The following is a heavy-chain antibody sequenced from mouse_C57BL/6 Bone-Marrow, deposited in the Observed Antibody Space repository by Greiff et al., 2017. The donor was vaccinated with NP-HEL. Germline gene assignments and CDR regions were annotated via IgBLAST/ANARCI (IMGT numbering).Heavy chain of an antibody. CDR1: GYSITSGYY. CDR3: ARGPH. CDR2: ISYDGSN. J-gene: IGHJ3*01. Sequence: VQLKESGPGLVKPSQSLSLTCSVTGYSITSGYYWNWIRQFPGNKLEWMGYISYDGSNNYNPSLKNRISITRDTSKNQFFLKLNSVTTEDTATYYCARGPHWGQGTLVTVSA. V-gene: IGHV3-6*01.